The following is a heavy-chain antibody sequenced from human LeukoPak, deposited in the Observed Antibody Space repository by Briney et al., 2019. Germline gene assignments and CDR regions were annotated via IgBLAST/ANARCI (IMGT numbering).Heavy chain of an antibody. Sequence: ASVKVSCKASGYTFTSYDINWVRQATGQGLEWMGWMNPNSGNTGYAQKFQGRVTMTRNTSISTAYMELSSLRSEDTAVYYCARAPYYYDSSGYYRLYFDYWGQGTLVTVSS. CDR2: MNPNSGNT. CDR1: GYTFTSYD. CDR3: ARAPYYYDSSGYYRLYFDY. J-gene: IGHJ4*02. D-gene: IGHD3-22*01. V-gene: IGHV1-8*01.